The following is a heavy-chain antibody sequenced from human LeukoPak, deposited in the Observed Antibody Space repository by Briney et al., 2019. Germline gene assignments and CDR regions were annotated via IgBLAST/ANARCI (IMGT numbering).Heavy chain of an antibody. CDR1: GYTFTSYG. V-gene: IGHV1-18*01. CDR3: ARDVDTAMVTHWFDP. Sequence: ASVKVSCKASGYTFTSYGISWVRQAPGQGLEWMGWISAYNGNTNYAQKLQGRATMTTDTSTSTAYMELRSLRSDDTAVYYCARDVDTAMVTHWFDPWGQGTLVTVSS. D-gene: IGHD5-18*01. CDR2: ISAYNGNT. J-gene: IGHJ5*02.